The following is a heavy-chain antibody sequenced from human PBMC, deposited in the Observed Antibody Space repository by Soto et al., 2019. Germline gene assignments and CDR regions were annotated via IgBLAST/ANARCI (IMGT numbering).Heavy chain of an antibody. CDR1: GGSISSYY. J-gene: IGHJ1*01. V-gene: IGHV4-59*08. CDR2: IYYSGST. CDR3: ARGYCSGGSCKVPPPHFQH. Sequence: SETLSLTCTVSGGSISSYYWSWIRQPPGKGLEWIGYIYYSGSTNYNPSLKSRVTISVDTSKNQFSLKLSSVTAADTAVYYCARGYCSGGSCKVPPPHFQHWGQGTLVTVS. D-gene: IGHD2-15*01.